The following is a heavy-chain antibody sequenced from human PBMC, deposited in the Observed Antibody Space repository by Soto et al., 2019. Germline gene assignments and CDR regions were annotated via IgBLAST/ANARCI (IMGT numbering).Heavy chain of an antibody. CDR3: ARPELYSGSPAFDI. CDR2: ISGKNGNA. V-gene: IGHV1-18*01. D-gene: IGHD1-26*01. J-gene: IGHJ3*02. Sequence: ASVKVSCKSSGYTFSSYGISWVRQAPGQGLEWMGGISGKNGNAHYAQKFQGRVTITADESTSTAYMELRSLRSEGTAVYYCARPELYSGSPAFDIWGQGTMVTVSS. CDR1: GYTFSSYG.